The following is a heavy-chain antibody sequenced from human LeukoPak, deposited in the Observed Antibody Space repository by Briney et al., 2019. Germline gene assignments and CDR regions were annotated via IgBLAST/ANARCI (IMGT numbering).Heavy chain of an antibody. J-gene: IGHJ4*02. V-gene: IGHV3-23*01. CDR1: GFTFSAYG. D-gene: IGHD4-17*01. CDR2: ISDTVRDT. Sequence: PGESLRLSCAASGFTFSAYGMGWVRQAPGKGLEWVSHISDTVRDTWYANSVKGRFIISRDNSRDTVYLQMSSLRPEDTALYFRAKDNYGGIFASWGQGTLVTVSS. CDR3: AKDNYGGIFAS.